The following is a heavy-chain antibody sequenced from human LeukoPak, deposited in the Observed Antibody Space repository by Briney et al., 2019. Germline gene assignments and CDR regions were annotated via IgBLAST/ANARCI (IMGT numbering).Heavy chain of an antibody. D-gene: IGHD2-2*01. CDR1: GGSISSGGYS. Sequence: PSQTLSLTCTVSGGSISSGGYSWSWIRQPPGKGLEWIGYIYHSGSTYYNPSLKSRVTISVDRSKNQFSLKLSSVTAADTAVYYCARAQYCSSTSCYSDWFDPWGQGTLVTVSS. J-gene: IGHJ5*02. CDR3: ARAQYCSSTSCYSDWFDP. CDR2: IYHSGST. V-gene: IGHV4-30-2*01.